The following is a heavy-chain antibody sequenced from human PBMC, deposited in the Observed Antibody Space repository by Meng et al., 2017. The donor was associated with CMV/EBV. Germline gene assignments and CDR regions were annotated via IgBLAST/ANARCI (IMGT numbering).Heavy chain of an antibody. CDR3: AREPVSSY. CDR1: GFTFSSYW. Sequence: GESLKISCAASGFTFSSYWMSWVRQAPGKGLEWVANIKRDGSEKYYVDSVKGRFTISRDNAKNSLYLQMNSLRAEDTAVYYCAREPVSSYWGQGTLVTVSS. D-gene: IGHD3-16*01. V-gene: IGHV3-7*01. CDR2: IKRDGSEK. J-gene: IGHJ4*02.